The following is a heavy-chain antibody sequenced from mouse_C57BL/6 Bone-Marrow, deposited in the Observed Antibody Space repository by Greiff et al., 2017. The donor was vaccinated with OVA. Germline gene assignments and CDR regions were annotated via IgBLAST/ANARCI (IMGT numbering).Heavy chain of an antibody. D-gene: IGHD2-2*01. CDR2: IYPGSGST. CDR3: ARKTDYGYDWFAY. CDR1: GYTFTSYW. J-gene: IGHJ3*01. V-gene: IGHV1-55*01. Sequence: QVQLQQPGAELVTPGASVKMSCKASGYTFTSYWITWVKQRPGQGLEWLGDIYPGSGSTHYNATFTSQATLPVDTSSSTAYMQLSILTSDDSSVYYCARKTDYGYDWFAYWGQGTLVTVSA.